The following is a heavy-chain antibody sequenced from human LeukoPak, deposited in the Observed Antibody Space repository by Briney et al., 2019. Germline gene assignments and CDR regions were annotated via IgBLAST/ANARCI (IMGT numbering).Heavy chain of an antibody. CDR3: AKGSHYYDSGGYYIEY. CDR1: GFTFSSYG. CDR2: ISYDGSNR. V-gene: IGHV3-30*18. Sequence: PGRSLRLSCAASGFTFSSYGMHWLRQAPGKGLEWVAVISYDGSNRYYAVSVKGRFTISRDNSKNTLYLQMNSLRPDDTAVYFCAKGSHYYDSGGYYIEYWGQGTLVAVSS. J-gene: IGHJ4*02. D-gene: IGHD3-22*01.